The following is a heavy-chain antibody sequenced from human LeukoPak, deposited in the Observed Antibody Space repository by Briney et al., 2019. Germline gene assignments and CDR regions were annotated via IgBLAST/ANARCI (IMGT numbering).Heavy chain of an antibody. CDR1: GGSISSGGYS. V-gene: IGHV4-30-2*01. D-gene: IGHD3-10*01. Sequence: SQTLSLTCAVSGGSISSGGYSWSWIRQPPGKGLEWIGYIYHSGSTYYNPSLKSRVTISVDRSKNQFSLKLSSVTAADTAVYYCARGPVRGVIPSWFDPWGQGTLVTVSS. CDR2: IYHSGST. J-gene: IGHJ5*02. CDR3: ARGPVRGVIPSWFDP.